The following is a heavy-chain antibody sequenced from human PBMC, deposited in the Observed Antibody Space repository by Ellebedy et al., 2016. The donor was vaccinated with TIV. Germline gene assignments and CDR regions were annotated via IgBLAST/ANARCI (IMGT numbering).Heavy chain of an antibody. CDR1: GYTFTSYG. V-gene: IGHV1-18*04. J-gene: IGHJ6*02. CDR3: ARDGGGCSGGSCYYYYYGMDV. Sequence: ASVKVSCKASGYTFTSYGISWVRQAPGQGLEWMGWISAYNGNTNYAQKLQGRVTMTTDTSTSTVYMELRSLRSDDTAVYYCARDGGGCSGGSCYYYYYGMDVWGQGTTVTVSS. CDR2: ISAYNGNT. D-gene: IGHD2-15*01.